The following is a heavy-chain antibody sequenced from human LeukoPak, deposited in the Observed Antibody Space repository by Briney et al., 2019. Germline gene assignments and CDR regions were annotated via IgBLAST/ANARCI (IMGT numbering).Heavy chain of an antibody. Sequence: GASVKVSCKASGGTFSSYAISWVRQAPGQGLEWMGRIIPILGIANYAQKFQGRVTITADKSTSTAYMELSSLRSEDTAVYYCARVRLLSFDWLHDDAFDIWGQGTMVTVSS. CDR1: GGTFSSYA. J-gene: IGHJ3*02. CDR2: IIPILGIA. CDR3: ARVRLLSFDWLHDDAFDI. D-gene: IGHD3-9*01. V-gene: IGHV1-69*04.